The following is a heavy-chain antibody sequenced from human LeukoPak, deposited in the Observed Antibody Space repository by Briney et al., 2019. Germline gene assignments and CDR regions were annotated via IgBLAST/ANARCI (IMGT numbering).Heavy chain of an antibody. CDR1: GFNFNYYA. J-gene: IGHJ4*02. V-gene: IGHV3-64*01. CDR3: ARVGTSGWYNDY. CDR2: LNSNGGST. Sequence: GGSLRLSCVASGFNFNYYAMHWVRQAPGKGLEYISALNSNGGSTYYANSVKGRFTTSRDNSKNTLYLQMGSLRPEDMAVYDCARVGTSGWYNDYWGQGTLVTVSS. D-gene: IGHD6-19*01.